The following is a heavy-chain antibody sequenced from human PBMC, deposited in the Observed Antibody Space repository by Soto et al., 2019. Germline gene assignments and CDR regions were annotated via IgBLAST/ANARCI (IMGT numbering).Heavy chain of an antibody. Sequence: GASVKVSCKASGYTFTSYGISWVRQAPGQGLEWMGWISAYNGNTNYAQKLQGRVTMTTDTSTSTAYMELRSLRSDDTAVYYCAKNRELTERWLVPGERLRVVDYHYYGMDVWGQGTTVTVSS. CDR2: ISAYNGNT. D-gene: IGHD6-19*01. V-gene: IGHV1-18*01. CDR1: GYTFTSYG. CDR3: AKNRELTERWLVPGERLRVVDYHYYGMDV. J-gene: IGHJ6*02.